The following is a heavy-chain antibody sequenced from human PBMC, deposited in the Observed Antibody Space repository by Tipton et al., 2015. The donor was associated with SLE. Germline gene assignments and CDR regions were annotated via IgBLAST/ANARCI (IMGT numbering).Heavy chain of an antibody. CDR1: GSSITAYY. J-gene: IGHJ4*02. CDR3: ANFGSGGFDY. D-gene: IGHD6-19*01. Sequence: TLSLTCTVSGSSITAYYWTWIRQPPGKGLEWIGYIYYSGDTKYNPSLKSRVAISVDMSKNQFSLKVTSVTAADTAVYYRANFGSGGFDYWGQGILVTVSS. V-gene: IGHV4-59*01. CDR2: IYYSGDT.